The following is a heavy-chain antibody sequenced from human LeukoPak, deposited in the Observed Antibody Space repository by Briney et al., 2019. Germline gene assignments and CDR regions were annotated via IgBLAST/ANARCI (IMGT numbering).Heavy chain of an antibody. CDR2: IYYSGST. J-gene: IGHJ3*02. Sequence: SETLSLTCTVSGGSISSYYWSWIRQPPGKGLEWIGYIYYSGSTNYNPSLKSRVTISVDTSKNQFSLKLSSVTAADTAVYYCAREGGVPAAIGAAFDIWGQGTMVTVSS. D-gene: IGHD2-2*01. V-gene: IGHV4-59*01. CDR3: AREGGVPAAIGAAFDI. CDR1: GGSISSYY.